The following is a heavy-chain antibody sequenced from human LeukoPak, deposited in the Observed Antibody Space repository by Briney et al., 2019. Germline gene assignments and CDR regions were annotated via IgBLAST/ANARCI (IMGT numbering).Heavy chain of an antibody. J-gene: IGHJ4*02. V-gene: IGHV1-69*05. D-gene: IGHD1-1*01. CDR1: GGTFSSYA. CDR2: IIPIFGTA. CDR3: ARGPGTGTGHDY. Sequence: SVKVSCKASGGTFSSYAISWVRQAPGHGLEWMGGIIPIFGTANYAQKFQGRVTITTDESTSTAYMELSSLRSEDTAVYYCARGPGTGTGHDYWGQGTLVTVSS.